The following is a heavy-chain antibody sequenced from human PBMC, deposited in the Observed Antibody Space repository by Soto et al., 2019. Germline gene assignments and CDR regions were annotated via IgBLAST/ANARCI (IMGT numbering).Heavy chain of an antibody. V-gene: IGHV3-30*18. CDR3: AKDGGYSSSSRGMDV. CDR2: ISYGGSNK. D-gene: IGHD6-6*01. Sequence: LRLSCAASGFTFSNSDIHWVRQAPGKGLEWVAIISYGGSNKYYADSVKGRFTISRDNSKNTLYLQMNSLRAEDTAVYYCAKDGGYSSSSRGMDVWGQGTTVTVSS. J-gene: IGHJ6*02. CDR1: GFTFSNSD.